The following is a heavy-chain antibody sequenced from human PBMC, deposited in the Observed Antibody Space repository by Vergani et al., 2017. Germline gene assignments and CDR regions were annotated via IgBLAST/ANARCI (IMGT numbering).Heavy chain of an antibody. D-gene: IGHD6-13*01. V-gene: IGHV3-15*01. CDR3: TTEIAAAGRFDY. J-gene: IGHJ4*02. CDR2: IKSKTDGGTT. CDR1: GFTFSNAW. Sequence: EVQLLESGGGLVQPGGSLRLSCAASGFTFSNAWMSWVRQAPGKGLEWVGRIKSKTDGGTTDYAAPVKGRFTISRDDSKNTLYLQMNSLKTEDTAVYYCTTEIAAAGRFDYWGQGTLVTVSS.